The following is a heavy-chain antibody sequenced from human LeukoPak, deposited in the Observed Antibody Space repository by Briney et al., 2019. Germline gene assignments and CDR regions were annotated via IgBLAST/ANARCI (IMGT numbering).Heavy chain of an antibody. CDR2: IWYDGSNK. CDR1: GFTFSSYG. V-gene: IGHV3-33*01. Sequence: PGGSLRLSCAASGFTFSSYGMHWVRQAPGQGLEWVAVIWYDGSNKYYADSVKGRFTISRDNSKNTLYLQMNSLRAEDTAVYYCARDLGPAPGISVGGSGFGYWGQGTLVTVSS. J-gene: IGHJ4*02. D-gene: IGHD6-19*01. CDR3: ARDLGPAPGISVGGSGFGY.